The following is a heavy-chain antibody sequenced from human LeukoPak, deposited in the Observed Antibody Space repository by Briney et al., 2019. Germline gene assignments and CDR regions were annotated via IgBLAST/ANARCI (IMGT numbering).Heavy chain of an antibody. V-gene: IGHV4-4*02. CDR3: ARRYYGSGTNYFDY. D-gene: IGHD3-10*01. Sequence: SETLSLTCTVSGGSISTSNWWSWVRQPPGKGLEWIGEIYYSGSTTYKPSLKSRLTISIDKSKNHFSLNLSSVTAADTAVYYCARRYYGSGTNYFDYWGQGTLVTVSS. J-gene: IGHJ4*02. CDR2: IYYSGST. CDR1: GGSISTSNW.